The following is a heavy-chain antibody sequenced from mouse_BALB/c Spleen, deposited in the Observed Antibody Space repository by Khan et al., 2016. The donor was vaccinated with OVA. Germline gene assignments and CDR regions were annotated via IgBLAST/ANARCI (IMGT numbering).Heavy chain of an antibody. J-gene: IGHJ3*01. CDR1: GYIFTSYL. CDR2: LYPGNSDT. CDR3: TRGGYSSFAY. Sequence: VQLKESGTVLARPGASVKMSCKASGYIFTSYLIPWVKQRPGQGLEWIGDLYPGNSDTTYNQKFKDKAKLTTKTSANTAYMELSSLTNEDSAVYYCTRGGYSSFAYWGQGTLVTVSA. D-gene: IGHD1-3*01. V-gene: IGHV1-5*01.